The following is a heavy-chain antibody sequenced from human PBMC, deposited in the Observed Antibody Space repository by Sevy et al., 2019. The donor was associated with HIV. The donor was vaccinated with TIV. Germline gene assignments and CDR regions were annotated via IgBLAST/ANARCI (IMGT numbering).Heavy chain of an antibody. V-gene: IGHV4-39*02. CDR2: ISYAGNT. D-gene: IGHD2-8*02. Sequence: SETLSLTFTVSGGSISSSGYCWGWIRRPPGKGLEWIGSISYAGNTYYNPSLKSRATISVDTSNNHFSLKLTSMTAADTAVYYCASPLLYWLYWGQGILVTVSS. CDR1: GGSISSSGYC. J-gene: IGHJ4*02. CDR3: ASPLLYWLY.